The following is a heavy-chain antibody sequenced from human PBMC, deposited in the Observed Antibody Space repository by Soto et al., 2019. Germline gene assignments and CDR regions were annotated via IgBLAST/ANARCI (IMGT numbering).Heavy chain of an antibody. D-gene: IGHD1-26*01. V-gene: IGHV1-18*01. CDR1: GYTFSNSG. CDR3: ARDQSGTSFYYY. Sequence: QVQLVQSGAEVRQPGASVKVSCKASGYTFSNSGITWVRQAPGQGLEWMGWISAYDGNANYAQKLRGSVNMTTDASTGTAYMELGSLRSDDTAVYYCARDQSGTSFYYYWGQGTLVTVSS. CDR2: ISAYDGNA. J-gene: IGHJ4*02.